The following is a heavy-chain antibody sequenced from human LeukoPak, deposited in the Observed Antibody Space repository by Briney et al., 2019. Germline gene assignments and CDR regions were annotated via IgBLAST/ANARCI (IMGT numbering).Heavy chain of an antibody. CDR2: ISASGHAT. CDR1: GFTFSSYA. V-gene: IGHV3-23*01. CDR3: AKWPEGATPKFHH. Sequence: GGSLRLSCSASGFTFSSYAMSWVRQAPGKGLEAPGKGLEWVSTISASGHATYYPDSVRGRLPLSRDNSKSTLHLQMDSLRADDSALYYCAKWPEGATPKFHHWGQGTLVTVSS. D-gene: IGHD1-26*01. J-gene: IGHJ4*02.